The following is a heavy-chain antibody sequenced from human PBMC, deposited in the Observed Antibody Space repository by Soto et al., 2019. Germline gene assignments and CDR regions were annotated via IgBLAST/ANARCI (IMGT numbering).Heavy chain of an antibody. CDR3: ARDRESSITMVRGVPPGY. CDR2: ISAYNGNT. J-gene: IGHJ4*02. V-gene: IGHV1-18*01. Sequence: GASVKVSCKASGYTFTSYGISWVRQAPGQGLEWMGWISAYNGNTNYAQKLQGRVTMTTDTSTSTAYMELRSLRSDDTAVYYCARDRESSITMVRGVPPGYWGQGTLVTVSS. D-gene: IGHD3-10*01. CDR1: GYTFTSYG.